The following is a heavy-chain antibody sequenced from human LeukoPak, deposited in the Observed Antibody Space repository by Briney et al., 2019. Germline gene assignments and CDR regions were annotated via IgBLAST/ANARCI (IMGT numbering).Heavy chain of an antibody. CDR2: ISSSSSYI. V-gene: IGHV3-21*01. CDR3: ATVGVMITFGGVIRSVDY. Sequence: PGGSLRLSCAASGFTFSSYSMNRVRQAPGKGLEWVSSISSSSSYIYYADSVKGRFTISRDNAKNSLYLQMNSLRAEDTAVYYCATVGVMITFGGVIRSVDYWGQGTLVTVSS. J-gene: IGHJ4*02. D-gene: IGHD3-16*01. CDR1: GFTFSSYS.